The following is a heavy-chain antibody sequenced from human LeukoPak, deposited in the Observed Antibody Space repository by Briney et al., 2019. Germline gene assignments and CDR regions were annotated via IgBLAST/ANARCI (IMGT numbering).Heavy chain of an antibody. CDR3: ARAPPYSSSWYYDY. Sequence: GGSLRLSCAASGFTFSNYWMSWVRQAPGKGLEWVANIKQDGSEKYYVDSVKGRFTISRDNAKNSLYLQMNSLRAEDTAVYYCARAPPYSSSWYYDYWGQGTLVTVSS. CDR1: GFTFSNYW. CDR2: IKQDGSEK. V-gene: IGHV3-7*01. J-gene: IGHJ4*02. D-gene: IGHD6-13*01.